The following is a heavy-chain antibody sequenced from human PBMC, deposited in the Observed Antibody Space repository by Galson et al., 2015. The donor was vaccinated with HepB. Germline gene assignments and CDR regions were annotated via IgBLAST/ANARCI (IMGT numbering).Heavy chain of an antibody. V-gene: IGHV3-30*04. CDR3: ARDFEVNYYGSGSHTFAY. CDR2: ISSETNNK. J-gene: IGHJ4*02. D-gene: IGHD3-10*01. Sequence: SLRLSCAASGFTFSSYAMHWVRQAPDKGLEWVAVISSETNNKYYADSVKGRFTISRDNSKNTLYLQMNSLRAEDTAVYYCARDFEVNYYGSGSHTFAYWGQGTLVTVSS. CDR1: GFTFSSYA.